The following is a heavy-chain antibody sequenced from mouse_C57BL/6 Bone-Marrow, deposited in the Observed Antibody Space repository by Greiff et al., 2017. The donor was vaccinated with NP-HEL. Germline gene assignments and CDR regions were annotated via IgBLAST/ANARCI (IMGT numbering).Heavy chain of an antibody. CDR1: GFNIKDDY. CDR2: IDPENGDT. Sequence: EVKLQQSGAELVRPGASVKLSCTASGFNIKDDYMHWVKQRPEQGLEWIGWIDPENGDTEYASKFQGKATITADTSSNTAYLQLSSLTSEDTAVYYCTGVYFDYWGQGTTLTVSS. CDR3: TGVYFDY. V-gene: IGHV14-4*01. D-gene: IGHD5-1*01. J-gene: IGHJ2*01.